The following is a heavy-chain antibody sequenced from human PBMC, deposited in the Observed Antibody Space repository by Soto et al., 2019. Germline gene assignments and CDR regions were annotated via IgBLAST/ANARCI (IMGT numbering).Heavy chain of an antibody. D-gene: IGHD2-21*01. Sequence: QVQLVQSGAEVKKPGSSVKVSCKASGGTFSSYTISWVRQAPGQGLEWMGRIIPILGIANYAQKIQGRVTITADKAKSTAYMGRSSLGAEETAVYYWASIPYYWGQGTLVTVSS. V-gene: IGHV1-69*02. CDR3: ASIPYY. J-gene: IGHJ4*02. CDR2: IIPILGIA. CDR1: GGTFSSYT.